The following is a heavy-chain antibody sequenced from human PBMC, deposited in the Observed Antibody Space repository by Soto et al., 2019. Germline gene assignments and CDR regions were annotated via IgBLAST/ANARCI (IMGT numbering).Heavy chain of an antibody. CDR2: INPSGGST. V-gene: IGHV1-46*01. CDR3: ARDHVGYDSSDCSPKVIHFDI. J-gene: IGHJ3*02. CDR1: GYTFTTYY. Sequence: ASVKVSCKASGYTFTTYYMHWVRQAPGQGLEWMGIINPSGGSTSYAQKFQGRVTMTRDTSTSTIFMELRSLRSEDTAVYYCARDHVGYDSSDCSPKVIHFDIWGQGTLVTVSS. D-gene: IGHD3-22*01.